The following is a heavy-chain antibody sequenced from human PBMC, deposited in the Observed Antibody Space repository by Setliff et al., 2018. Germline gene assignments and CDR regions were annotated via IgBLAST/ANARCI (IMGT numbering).Heavy chain of an antibody. J-gene: IGHJ6*03. V-gene: IGHV1-69*05. D-gene: IGHD5-18*01. Sequence: ASVKVSCKASGGTFRSYGISWVRQALGQGLEWMGGTIPSFGSTNYAQKFQDRVTIITDESTSTAYMELSSLRTEDTAVYYCAREGVDTRSSTDYRYYMDVWGKGTTVTVSS. CDR1: GGTFRSYG. CDR2: TIPSFGST. CDR3: AREGVDTRSSTDYRYYMDV.